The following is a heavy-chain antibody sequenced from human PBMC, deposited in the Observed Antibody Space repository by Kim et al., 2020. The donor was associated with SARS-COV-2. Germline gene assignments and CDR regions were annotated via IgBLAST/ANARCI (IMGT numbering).Heavy chain of an antibody. CDR2: INHSGST. J-gene: IGHJ6*02. CDR3: ARVFSGYYGRLAPYGMDV. CDR1: GGSFSGYY. D-gene: IGHD3-22*01. V-gene: IGHV4-34*01. Sequence: SETLSLTCAVYGGSFSGYYWSWIRQPPGKGLEWIGEINHSGSTNYNPSLKSRVTISVDTSKNQFSLKLSSVTAADTAVYYCARVFSGYYGRLAPYGMDVWGQGTTVTVSS.